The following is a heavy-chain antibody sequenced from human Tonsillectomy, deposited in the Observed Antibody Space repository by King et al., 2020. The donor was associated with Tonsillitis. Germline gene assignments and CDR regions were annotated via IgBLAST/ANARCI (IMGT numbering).Heavy chain of an antibody. Sequence: QLVQSGGGVVQPGRSLRLSCAASGFTFSSYGMHWVRQAPGKGLEWVAVISYDGSNKYYADSVKGRFTISRDNSKNTLYLQMHSLRAEDTAVDYCAKETRGYSFGWFNMDVWGQGTTVTVSS. D-gene: IGHD5-18*01. CDR2: ISYDGSNK. CDR1: GFTFSSYG. CDR3: AKETRGYSFGWFNMDV. V-gene: IGHV3-30*18. J-gene: IGHJ6*02.